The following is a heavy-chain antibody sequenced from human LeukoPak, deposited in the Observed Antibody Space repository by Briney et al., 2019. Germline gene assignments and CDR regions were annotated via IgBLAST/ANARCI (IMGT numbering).Heavy chain of an antibody. J-gene: IGHJ4*02. V-gene: IGHV3-21*01. D-gene: IGHD1-26*01. CDR1: GFTFSSYS. CDR2: ISGSSSYI. CDR3: ASATRGSYYY. Sequence: PGGSLRLSCAASGFTFSSYSMNWVRQAPGKWLEWVSSISGSSSYIYYADSVKGRFTISRDNAKNSLYLQMNSLRAEDTAVYYCASATRGSYYYWGQGTLVTVSS.